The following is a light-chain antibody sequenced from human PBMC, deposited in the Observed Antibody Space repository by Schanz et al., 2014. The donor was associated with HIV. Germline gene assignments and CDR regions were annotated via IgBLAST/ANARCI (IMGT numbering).Light chain of an antibody. CDR1: QNIGNS. CDR3: QQSHNYPYT. Sequence: DIQMTQSPSTLSASVGDRVTIACRASQNIGNSLAWFQLKPGRAPKLLIYSASSLHTGVPSTFSGSGSGTEFALTISSLQPDDFATYFCQQSHNYPYTFGQGTKLEIK. CDR2: SAS. V-gene: IGKV1-5*03. J-gene: IGKJ2*01.